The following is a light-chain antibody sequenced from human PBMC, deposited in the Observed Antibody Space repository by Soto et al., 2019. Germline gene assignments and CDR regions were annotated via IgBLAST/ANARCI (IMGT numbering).Light chain of an antibody. V-gene: IGLV2-11*01. J-gene: IGLJ2*01. Sequence: QSAPTQPRSVSGSPGQSVTISCTGTSHDVGGYDYVSWYQQSPGKAPKLIIYDVIERPSGVPDRFSGSKSGNTASLTISGVQAEDEGYYYCCSYAGTYTFVVFGGGTKLTVL. CDR3: CSYAGTYTFVV. CDR2: DVI. CDR1: SHDVGGYDY.